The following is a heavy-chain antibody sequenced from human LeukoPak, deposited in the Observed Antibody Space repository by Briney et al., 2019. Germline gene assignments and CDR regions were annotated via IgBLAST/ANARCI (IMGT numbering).Heavy chain of an antibody. CDR2: IYTSGST. D-gene: IGHD3-10*01. CDR1: GGSISSYY. CDR3: ARDKDYGSGSYYRFYYYYYYMDV. J-gene: IGHJ6*03. V-gene: IGHV4-4*07. Sequence: PSETLSLTCTVSGGSISSYYWSWIPQPAGKGLEWIGRIYTSGSTNYNPSLKSRVTMSVDTSKNQFSLKLGSVTAADTAVYYCARDKDYGSGSYYRFYYYYYYMDVWGKGTTVTVSS.